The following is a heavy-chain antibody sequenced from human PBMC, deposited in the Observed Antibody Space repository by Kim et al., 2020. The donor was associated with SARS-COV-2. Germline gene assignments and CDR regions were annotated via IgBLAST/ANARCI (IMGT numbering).Heavy chain of an antibody. V-gene: IGHV4-39*07. D-gene: IGHD4-4*01. Sequence: SETLSLTCTVSGGSISSTYSYWGWIRQPPGKGLEWIGNIYYSKTTYYNPSLKSPVSISVDTSKSHFSLKLSSVTAADTAVYYCAAALDMTTNGIGGDVCDIWGEGTMVTVSS. CDR1: GGSISSTYSY. CDR2: IYYSKTT. CDR3: AAALDMTTNGIGGDVCDI. J-gene: IGHJ3*02.